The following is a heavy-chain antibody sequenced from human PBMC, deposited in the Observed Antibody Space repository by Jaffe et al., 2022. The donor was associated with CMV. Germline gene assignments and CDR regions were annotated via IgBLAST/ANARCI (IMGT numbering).Heavy chain of an antibody. CDR1: GFTFSSYE. CDR3: ARARPRYHDAFDI. Sequence: EVQLVESGGGLVQPGGSLRLSCAASGFTFSSYEMNWVRQAPGKGLEWVSYISSSGSTIYYADSVKGRFTISRDNAKNSLYLQMNSLRAEDTAVYYCARARPRYHDAFDIWGQGTMVTVSS. V-gene: IGHV3-48*03. CDR2: ISSSGSTI. J-gene: IGHJ3*02. D-gene: IGHD1-20*01.